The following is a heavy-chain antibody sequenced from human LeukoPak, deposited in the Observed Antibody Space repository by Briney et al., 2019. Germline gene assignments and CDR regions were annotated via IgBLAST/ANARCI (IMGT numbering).Heavy chain of an antibody. CDR3: AGGYCWGCNDY. CDR2: IKKKTEGGTT. CDR1: GFTFRNAW. J-gene: IGHJ4*02. D-gene: IGHD2-21*01. Sequence: GGSLRLSCAASGFTFRNAWMSWVRQAPGKGLEWVGRIKKKTEGGTTDYAAPVKGRFTISRDDSKNTLYLQMNSLKTEDTAVYYCAGGYCWGCNDYWGQGTLVTVSS. V-gene: IGHV3-15*01.